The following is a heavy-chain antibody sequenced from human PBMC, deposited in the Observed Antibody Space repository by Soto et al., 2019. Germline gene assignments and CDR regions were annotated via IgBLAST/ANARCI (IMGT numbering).Heavy chain of an antibody. CDR1: GGTFNSYL. J-gene: IGHJ4*01. CDR3: ARGLDQPPVGLSFDT. Sequence: QVQLVQTGAEVKNPGSSVKVSCKTSGGTFNSYLFDWVRQAPGQGLEWMGGIIPAFGTAKYAQKFQGRVTITADKATTTAYMELRALTSEDTAVYYCARGLDQPPVGLSFDTWGHGTRVTVSS. D-gene: IGHD2-2*01. CDR2: IIPAFGTA. V-gene: IGHV1-69*06.